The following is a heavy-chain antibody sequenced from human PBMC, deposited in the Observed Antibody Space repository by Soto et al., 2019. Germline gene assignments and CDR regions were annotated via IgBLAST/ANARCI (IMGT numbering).Heavy chain of an antibody. CDR3: ARDYDIWGEDWFDP. CDR1: GYTFTNFG. J-gene: IGHJ5*02. CDR2: ISVYNGDT. D-gene: IGHD3-9*01. V-gene: IGHV1-18*01. Sequence: QVQLVQSGGEMRKPGASVKVSCKASGYTFTNFGISWVRQAPGQGFGWVAGISVYNGDTNYAPKFRGRVIMTKDTSTTTAYMELTTLTSDDTAVYYCARDYDIWGEDWFDPWGQGTLVTVSS.